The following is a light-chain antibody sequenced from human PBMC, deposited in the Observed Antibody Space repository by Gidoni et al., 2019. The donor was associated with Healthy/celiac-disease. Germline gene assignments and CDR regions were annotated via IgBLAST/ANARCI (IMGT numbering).Light chain of an antibody. J-gene: IGKJ1*01. V-gene: IGKV1-39*01. Sequence: IQMTQSPSSRSAAVGDRDTINCRASQSISSYLNRYQQKPGKAPKRLIYAASSLHSGVPSRSSGSGSGTDFTLTISSLQPEDFATYYCQQSYSNQWTFGQGTKVEIK. CDR1: QSISSY. CDR3: QQSYSNQWT. CDR2: AAS.